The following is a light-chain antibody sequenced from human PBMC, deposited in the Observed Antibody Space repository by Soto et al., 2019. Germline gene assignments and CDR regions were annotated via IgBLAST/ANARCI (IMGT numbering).Light chain of an antibody. CDR3: QQCNSYPWT. CDR2: DAS. J-gene: IGKJ1*01. Sequence: DIQMTQSPSTLSASVGDKVTITCRASEKINKWLAWYQQKPGKAPKLPISDASSLESGVPSRFSGSGSGTEFTLTISSLQPDDFETYYCQQCNSYPWTFGQGTKVDIK. V-gene: IGKV1-5*01. CDR1: EKINKW.